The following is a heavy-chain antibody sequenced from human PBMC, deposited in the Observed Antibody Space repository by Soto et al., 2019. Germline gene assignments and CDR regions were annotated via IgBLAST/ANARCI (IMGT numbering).Heavy chain of an antibody. V-gene: IGHV3-66*01. J-gene: IGHJ3*01. D-gene: IGHD3-22*01. CDR2: IYSSSGT. Sequence: GGSLRLSCAASGFTVSTNYMSWVRQAPGKGLEWVSIIYSSSGTYYADSVKGRFTISRDNSRNTLYLQILSLRAEDTAVYYCARGDYYDTSGPFSDAFDVWGQGTKVTVSS. CDR3: ARGDYYDTSGPFSDAFDV. CDR1: GFTVSTNY.